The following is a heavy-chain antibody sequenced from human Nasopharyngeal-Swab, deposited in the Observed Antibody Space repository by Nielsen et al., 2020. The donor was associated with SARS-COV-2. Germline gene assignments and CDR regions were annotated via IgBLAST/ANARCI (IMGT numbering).Heavy chain of an antibody. J-gene: IGHJ3*02. V-gene: IGHV1-69*10. CDR3: ASVEVGGDRAFDI. D-gene: IGHD2-21*02. CDR1: GGTFSSYT. Sequence: SVKVSCKASGGTFSSYTISWVRQAPGQGLEWMGGIIPILGIANYAQKFQGRVTITADKSTSTAYMELSSLRSEDTAVYYCASVEVGGDRAFDIWGQGTMVTVSS. CDR2: IIPILGIA.